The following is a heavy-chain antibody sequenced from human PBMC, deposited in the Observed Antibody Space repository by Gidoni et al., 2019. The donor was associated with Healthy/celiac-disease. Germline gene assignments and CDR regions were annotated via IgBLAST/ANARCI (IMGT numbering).Heavy chain of an antibody. Sequence: QVQLVESGGGLVKPGGSLRLSCAASGFTFSDYYMSLIRQAPGKGLEWVSYSSSSGSTIYNADSVKGRFTISRDNAKNSLYLQMNSLRAEDTAVYYCARDLWGLVGSAYGGKAGSYGMDVWGQGTTVTVSS. CDR1: GFTFSDYY. CDR3: ARDLWGLVGSAYGGKAGSYGMDV. J-gene: IGHJ6*02. CDR2: SSSSGSTI. D-gene: IGHD4-17*01. V-gene: IGHV3-11*01.